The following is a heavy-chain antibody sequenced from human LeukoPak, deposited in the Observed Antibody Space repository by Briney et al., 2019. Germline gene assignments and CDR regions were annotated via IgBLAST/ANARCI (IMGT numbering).Heavy chain of an antibody. Sequence: SETLSLTCTVSGGSISSYYWSWIRQPPGKGLEWIGYIYYSGSTNYNPSLKSRVTISVDTSKNQFSLKLSSVTAADTAVYYCARAYSNGWYLSHGMDVWGQGTTVTVSS. D-gene: IGHD6-19*01. CDR1: GGSISSYY. J-gene: IGHJ6*02. V-gene: IGHV4-59*01. CDR2: IYYSGST. CDR3: ARAYSNGWYLSHGMDV.